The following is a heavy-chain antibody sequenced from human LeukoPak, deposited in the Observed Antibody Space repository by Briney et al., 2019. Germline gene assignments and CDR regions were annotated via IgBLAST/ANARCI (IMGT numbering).Heavy chain of an antibody. CDR2: IYYSGSS. D-gene: IGHD2-21*01. J-gene: IGHJ4*02. CDR1: GDSFNGYY. V-gene: IGHV4-59*08. Sequence: SETLTPTSTVCGDSFNGYYWSWVRQPPGRGLEWIGYIYYSGSSRYNPSLESRLTLSVATSKNQFSLNLNSVTAADTAVYYCVRHDTCSFDYWGQGGLVTVSS. CDR3: VRHDTCSFDY.